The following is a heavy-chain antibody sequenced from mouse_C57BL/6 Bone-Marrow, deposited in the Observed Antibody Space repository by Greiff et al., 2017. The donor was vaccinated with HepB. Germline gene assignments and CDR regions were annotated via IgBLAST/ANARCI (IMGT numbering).Heavy chain of an antibody. Sequence: EVKLMESGGDFVKPGGSLKLSCAASRFTFSTYGMSWVRQTPDTRLEWVATISSGGSFTYYPDSVKGRFTISRDNAKNTLYLQMSSLKSEDTAIYYCARMGGNYPYYYALDYWGQGTSVTVSS. J-gene: IGHJ4*01. D-gene: IGHD2-1*01. CDR1: RFTFSTYG. CDR2: ISSGGSFT. CDR3: ARMGGNYPYYYALDY. V-gene: IGHV5-6*01.